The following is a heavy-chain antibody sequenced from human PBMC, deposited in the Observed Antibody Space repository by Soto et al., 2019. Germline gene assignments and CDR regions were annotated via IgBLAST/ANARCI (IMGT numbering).Heavy chain of an antibody. CDR2: ISSSGSTI. D-gene: IGHD2-15*01. V-gene: IGHV3-48*03. CDR3: ARGGRLGSGFDP. CDR1: GFTFSSYE. Sequence: GGSLRLSCAASGFTFSSYEMNWVRQAPGKGLEWVSYISSSGSTIYYADSVKGRFTISRDNAKNSLYLQMNSLRAEDTAVYYCARGGRLGSGFDPWGQGTLVTVYS. J-gene: IGHJ5*02.